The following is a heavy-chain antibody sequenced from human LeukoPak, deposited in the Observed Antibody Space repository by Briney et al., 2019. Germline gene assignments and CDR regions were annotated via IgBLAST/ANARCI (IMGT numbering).Heavy chain of an antibody. J-gene: IGHJ6*03. Sequence: SETLSLTCAVYGGSFSGYYWSWIRQPPGKGLEWIGEINHSGSTNYNPSLKSRVTISVDTSKIQFSLKLSSVTAADTAVYYCARGPATLRPYYYYYYMDVWGKGTTVTVSS. CDR1: GGSFSGYY. CDR3: ARGPATLRPYYYYYYMDV. CDR2: INHSGST. D-gene: IGHD5-12*01. V-gene: IGHV4-34*01.